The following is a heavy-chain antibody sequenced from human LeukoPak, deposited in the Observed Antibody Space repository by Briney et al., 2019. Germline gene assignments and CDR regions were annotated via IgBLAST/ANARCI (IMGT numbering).Heavy chain of an antibody. D-gene: IGHD2-2*01. V-gene: IGHV4-39*07. J-gene: IGHJ5*02. CDR2: IYYSGST. CDR3: ARDLRDIVVVVDLGTNNWFDP. CDR1: GGSISSSSYY. Sequence: PSETLSLTCTVSGGSISSSSYYWGWIRQPPGKGLEWIGSIYYSGSTYYNPSLKSRVTISVDTSKNQFSLKLSSVTAADTAVYYCARDLRDIVVVVDLGTNNWFDPWGQGTLVTVSS.